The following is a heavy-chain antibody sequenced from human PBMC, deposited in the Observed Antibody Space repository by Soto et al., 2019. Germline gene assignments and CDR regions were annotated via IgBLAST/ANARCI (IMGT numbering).Heavy chain of an antibody. CDR2: ISGSGGSA. CDR3: AKSPNSGWYFDL. Sequence: GGSLRLSCAASGFTFSSYAMSWVRQAPGKGLEWVSAISGSGGSAYYADPVKGRFTIPRDNSKHTLYLQMNSLRAEDTAVYYCAKSPNSGWYFDLWGRGTLVTVSS. V-gene: IGHV3-23*01. J-gene: IGHJ2*01. D-gene: IGHD3-10*01. CDR1: GFTFSSYA.